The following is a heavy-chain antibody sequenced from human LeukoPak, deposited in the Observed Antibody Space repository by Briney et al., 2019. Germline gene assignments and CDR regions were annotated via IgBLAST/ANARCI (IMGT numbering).Heavy chain of an antibody. D-gene: IGHD3-22*01. CDR2: IYKDGRT. Sequence: PGGSLRLSCAASGFTFSSYGMHWVRQAPGKGLEWVSVIYKDGRTFYTDSVKGRFTISRDNSKNTVYLQMSSLRVEDTAVYYCAKSLTYYHENSDSIWGQGTLVTVSS. J-gene: IGHJ4*02. V-gene: IGHV3-NL1*01. CDR3: AKSLTYYHENSDSI. CDR1: GFTFSSYG.